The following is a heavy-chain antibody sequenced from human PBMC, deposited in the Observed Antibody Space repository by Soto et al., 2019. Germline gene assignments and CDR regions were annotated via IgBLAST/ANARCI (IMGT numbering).Heavy chain of an antibody. CDR1: GFTFSNYN. CDR3: GRDKLWFSWYAGNSPGWYFDL. Sequence: GGSLRLSCAASGFTFSNYNINWVRQAPGKGLEWVSFISGSGTYTYYADSMKGRFTISRDNAKNSVYLQLNSLRAEGTAVYYCGRDKLWFSWYAGNSPGWYFDLWGRGTLVTVSS. J-gene: IGHJ2*01. CDR2: ISGSGTYT. D-gene: IGHD6-13*01. V-gene: IGHV3-21*01.